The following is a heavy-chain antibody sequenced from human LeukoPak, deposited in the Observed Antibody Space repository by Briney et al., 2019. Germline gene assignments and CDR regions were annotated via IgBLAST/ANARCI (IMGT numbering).Heavy chain of an antibody. CDR2: IWYDGSNK. CDR3: AKPYYYGSGIYYPQYFDY. J-gene: IGHJ4*02. D-gene: IGHD3-10*01. CDR1: GFTFSSYG. V-gene: IGHV3-33*06. Sequence: PGGSLRLSCAASGFTFSSYGMHWVRQPPGKGLEWVAVIWYDGSNKYYADSVKGRFTISRDNSKNTLYLQMSSLRAEDTAVYYCAKPYYYGSGIYYPQYFDYWGQGTLVTVSS.